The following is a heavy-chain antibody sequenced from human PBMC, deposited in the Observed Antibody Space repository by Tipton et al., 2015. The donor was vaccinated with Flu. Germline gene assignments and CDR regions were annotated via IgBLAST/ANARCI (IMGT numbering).Heavy chain of an antibody. V-gene: IGHV4-31*11. J-gene: IGHJ6*02. Sequence: TLSLTCAVSGGSISSGGAYWTWIRQHPGKGLEWIGGIYYSGSTYYNPSLKRRLSISVDTSKNQFSLKVNSVTAADTAVYYCARDQGFGGGLSYAYYAMDVWDQGP. CDR3: ARDQGFGGGLSYAYYAMDV. D-gene: IGHD1-26*01. CDR1: GGSISSGGAY. CDR2: IYYSGST.